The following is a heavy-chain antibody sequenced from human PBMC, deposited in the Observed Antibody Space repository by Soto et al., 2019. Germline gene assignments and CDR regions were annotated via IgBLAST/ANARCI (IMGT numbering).Heavy chain of an antibody. Sequence: ASVKVSCKASGYTFTGYYMHWVRQAPGQGLEWMGWINPNSGGTNYAQKFQGWVTMTRDTSISTAYMELSRLRSDDTAVYYCARARGDSSSWYEPEYGMDVWGKGTTVTVSS. CDR1: GYTFTGYY. J-gene: IGHJ6*04. V-gene: IGHV1-2*04. CDR2: INPNSGGT. D-gene: IGHD6-13*01. CDR3: ARARGDSSSWYEPEYGMDV.